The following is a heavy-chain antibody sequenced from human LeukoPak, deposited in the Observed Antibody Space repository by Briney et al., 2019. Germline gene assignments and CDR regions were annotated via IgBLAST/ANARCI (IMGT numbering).Heavy chain of an antibody. CDR2: IDPSDSYT. D-gene: IGHD5-24*01. Sequence: GESLKISCKSSGYSFTSYWIGWVRQMPGKGLEWMGRIDPSDSYTNYSPSFQGHVTISADKSISTAYLQWSSLKASDTAMYYCARDGVEMSYDYWGQGTLVTVSS. CDR1: GYSFTSYW. CDR3: ARDGVEMSYDY. J-gene: IGHJ4*02. V-gene: IGHV5-10-1*01.